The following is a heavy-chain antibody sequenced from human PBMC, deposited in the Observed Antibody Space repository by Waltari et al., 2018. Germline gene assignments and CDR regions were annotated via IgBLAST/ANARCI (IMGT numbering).Heavy chain of an antibody. CDR1: GFTFCSYW. CDR2: INSDGTNI. J-gene: IGHJ4*02. V-gene: IGHV3-74*01. Sequence: EVQLVESGGGLVQPGGSLRLSCPASGFTFCSYWMHWVRPIPGKGIMWVSRINSDGTNIVYADSVRGRFTISKDNAKNTLYLQMNSLSAEDTAVYYCARDVDWGVGALGYWGQGTPVTVS. CDR3: ARDVDWGVGALGY. D-gene: IGHD1-26*01.